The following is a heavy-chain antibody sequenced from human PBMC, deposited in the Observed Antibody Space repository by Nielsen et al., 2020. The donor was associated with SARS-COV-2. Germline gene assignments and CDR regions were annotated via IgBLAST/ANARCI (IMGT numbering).Heavy chain of an antibody. Sequence: GGSLRLSCAASGFTFSSYWMRWVRQAPGKGLEWVANIKHDGREKYYVDSVKGRFTISRDNAKNSLYMQMNSLRADDTAVYYCARDYYSNLDYWGQGTLVTVSS. CDR2: IKHDGREK. CDR3: ARDYYSNLDY. J-gene: IGHJ4*02. V-gene: IGHV3-7*03. CDR1: GFTFSSYW. D-gene: IGHD4-11*01.